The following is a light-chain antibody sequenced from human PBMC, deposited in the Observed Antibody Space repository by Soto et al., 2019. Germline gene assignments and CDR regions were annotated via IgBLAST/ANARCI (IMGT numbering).Light chain of an antibody. Sequence: EVALMQSPSTVALCPGEGASLCCRASQSVTSSFLAWYQQRPGQAPRLLIYGASSRATGIPDRFRCSGCGTTCSVCGLGLPPEHFSGYDVWHYGNAQPTFGAGTRLEIK. V-gene: IGKV3-20*01. J-gene: IGKJ5*01. CDR2: GAS. CDR3: WHYGNAQPT. CDR1: QSVTSSF.